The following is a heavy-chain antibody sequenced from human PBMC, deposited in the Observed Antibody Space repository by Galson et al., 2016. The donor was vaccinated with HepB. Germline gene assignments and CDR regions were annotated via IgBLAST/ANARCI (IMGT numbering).Heavy chain of an antibody. CDR1: GDSMSTNW. Sequence: ETLSLTCTVSGDSMSTNWWSWVRQPPGMGPEWIGEVYHTGSTNYKSSLKSRATISMDMSKNQLSLGLTSVTAADTAVYYCARVDGFWSGTPSYWYFDLWGRGTLVTVSS. CDR2: VYHTGST. D-gene: IGHD3-3*01. V-gene: IGHV4-4*02. J-gene: IGHJ2*01. CDR3: ARVDGFWSGTPSYWYFDL.